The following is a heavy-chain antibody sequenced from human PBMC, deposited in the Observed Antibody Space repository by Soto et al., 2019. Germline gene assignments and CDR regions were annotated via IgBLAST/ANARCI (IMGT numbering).Heavy chain of an antibody. CDR3: ARDELPAGTNSAFDI. Sequence: GGSLRLSCAASGFTFSSYSMNWVRQAPGKGLEWVSSISSSSSYIYYAGSVKGRFTISRDNAKNSLYLQMNSLRAEDTSVYYCARDELPAGTNSAFDIWGQGTMVTVSS. CDR2: ISSSSSYI. D-gene: IGHD3-10*01. V-gene: IGHV3-21*01. J-gene: IGHJ3*02. CDR1: GFTFSSYS.